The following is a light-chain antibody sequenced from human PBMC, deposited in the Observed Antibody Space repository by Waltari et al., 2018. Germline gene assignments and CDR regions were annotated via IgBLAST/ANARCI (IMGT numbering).Light chain of an antibody. J-gene: IGLJ3*02. CDR3: CSYAANNPHGV. V-gene: IGLV2-11*01. CDR1: SRDVGNYNY. Sequence: QSALTQPRSVSGSPGQSVTISCTGTSRDVGNYNYVSWYQQFSGKAPQPIIYDVDKRPSGVPDRFSGSKSGNTASLTVSGLRAEDEAEYYCCSYAANNPHGVFGGGTRLTVL. CDR2: DVD.